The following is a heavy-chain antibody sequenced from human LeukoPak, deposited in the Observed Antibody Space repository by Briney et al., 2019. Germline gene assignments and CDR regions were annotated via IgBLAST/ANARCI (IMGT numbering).Heavy chain of an antibody. D-gene: IGHD3-3*01. Sequence: GGSLRLSCAASGFTFSSYWMSWVRQAPGKGLEWVANIKQDGSEKYYVDSVKGRFTISRDNSKNTLYLQMNSLRAEDTAVYYCARVKSLRFLEWLSLTPQYYFDYWGQGTLVTVSS. CDR2: IKQDGSEK. J-gene: IGHJ4*02. V-gene: IGHV3-7*01. CDR1: GFTFSSYW. CDR3: ARVKSLRFLEWLSLTPQYYFDY.